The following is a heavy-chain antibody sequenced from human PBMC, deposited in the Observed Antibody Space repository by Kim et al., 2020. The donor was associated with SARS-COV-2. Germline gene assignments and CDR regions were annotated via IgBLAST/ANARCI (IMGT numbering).Heavy chain of an antibody. CDR1: GFTFGDQA. V-gene: IGHV3-49*04. CDR2: IRARTYGATT. Sequence: GGSLRLSCRVSGFTFGDQAVAWVRQAPGKGLEWVGFIRARTYGATTEYAASVKGRFTISRVDSKSIAYLQMNNLKTEDTAVYYCARWQLGEDKWYYHGMDVWGQGTTVTVSS. J-gene: IGHJ6*02. CDR3: ARWQLGEDKWYYHGMDV. D-gene: IGHD6-13*01.